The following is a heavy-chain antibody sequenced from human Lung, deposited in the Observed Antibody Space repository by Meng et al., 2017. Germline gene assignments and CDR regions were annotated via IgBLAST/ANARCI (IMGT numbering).Heavy chain of an antibody. CDR1: GYTFPDYW. CDR2: INPKSGDT. CDR3: ARDEDISAAGKLFGDY. Sequence: QVGLVQSGAEVKKPGASVKVPCKASGYTFPDYWLHWVRRAPGQGLEWMGRINPKSGDTHYAQRFQGRVTMTGDTSISTAYMELSGLRSDDTAMYYCARDEDISAAGKLFGDYWGQGTLVTVSS. V-gene: IGHV1-2*06. D-gene: IGHD6-13*01. J-gene: IGHJ4*02.